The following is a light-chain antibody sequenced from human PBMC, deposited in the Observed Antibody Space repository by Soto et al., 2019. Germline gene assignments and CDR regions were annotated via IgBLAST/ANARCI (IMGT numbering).Light chain of an antibody. V-gene: IGKV2-28*01. CDR1: QSLLHSNGYNY. CDR2: LGS. CDR3: MQALQTRLT. Sequence: DIVMPQSPLSLPVTPGEPASISCRSSQSLLHSNGYNYLDRYLQKPGQSPQLLIYLGSNRASGVPDRFSGSGSGTDFTLKISRVEAEDVGVYYCMQALQTRLTFGGGTKVEIK. J-gene: IGKJ4*01.